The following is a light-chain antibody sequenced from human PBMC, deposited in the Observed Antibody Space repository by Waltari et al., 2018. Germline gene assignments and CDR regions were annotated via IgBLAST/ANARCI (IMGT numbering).Light chain of an antibody. J-gene: IGLJ1*01. CDR3: CSYTRSSTPFV. CDR1: SSGVGRFDD. Sequence: QSALTQPGSVSGSPGQSFTISCTGTSSGVGRFDDVAWDQQHPGKALKLVIYDVSYRPSGISDRFSGSKSANTASLTISGLQAEDEADYYCCSYTRSSTPFVFGSGTKVTVL. CDR2: DVS. V-gene: IGLV2-14*03.